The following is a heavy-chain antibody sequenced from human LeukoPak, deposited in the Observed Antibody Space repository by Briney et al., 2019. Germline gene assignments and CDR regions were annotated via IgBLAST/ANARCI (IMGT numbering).Heavy chain of an antibody. V-gene: IGHV3-30-3*01. J-gene: IGHJ4*02. D-gene: IGHD6-19*01. Sequence: GGSLRLSCAATGFTFSSYAMHWVRQAPGKGLEWVAVISYDGSNKYYADSVKGRFTISRDNSKNTLYLQMNSLRAEDTAVYYCARDGSSGWTWYFDYWGQGTLVTVSS. CDR2: ISYDGSNK. CDR1: GFTFSSYA. CDR3: ARDGSSGWTWYFDY.